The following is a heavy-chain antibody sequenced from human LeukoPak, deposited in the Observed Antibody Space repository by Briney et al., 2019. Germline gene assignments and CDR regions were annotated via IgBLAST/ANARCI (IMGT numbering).Heavy chain of an antibody. CDR1: GGSISSSSYY. CDR3: ASITMVRGVDYYYYYYYMDV. V-gene: IGHV4-39*07. Sequence: SETLSLTCTVSGGSISSSSYYWGWIRQPPGKGLEWIGSIYYSGSTYYNPSLKSRVTISVDTSKNQFSLKLSSVTAADTAVYYCASITMVRGVDYYYYYYYMDVWGKGTTVTVSS. D-gene: IGHD3-10*01. J-gene: IGHJ6*03. CDR2: IYYSGST.